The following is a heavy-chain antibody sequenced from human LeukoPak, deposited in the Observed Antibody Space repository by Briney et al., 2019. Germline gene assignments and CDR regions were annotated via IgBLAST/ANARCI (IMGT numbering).Heavy chain of an antibody. CDR2: ISGSGGST. J-gene: IGHJ6*02. Sequence: GGSLRLSCAASGFTFSSYAMSWVRQAPGKGLEWVSAISGSGGSTYYADSVKGRFTISRDNSKNTLYLQMNSLRSDDTAVYYCARAKGYYYGMDVWGQGTTVTVSS. V-gene: IGHV3-23*01. CDR1: GFTFSSYA. CDR3: ARAKGYYYGMDV.